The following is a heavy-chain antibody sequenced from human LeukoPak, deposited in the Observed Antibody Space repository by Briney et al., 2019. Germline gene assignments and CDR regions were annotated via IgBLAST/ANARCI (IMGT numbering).Heavy chain of an antibody. CDR1: GGSFSGYY. J-gene: IGHJ5*02. CDR3: ARWAPGRGYYYDSSGYLPQDWFDP. D-gene: IGHD3-22*01. V-gene: IGHV4-31*11. Sequence: SETLSLTCAVYGGSFSGYYWSWIRQHPGKGLEWIGYIYYSGSTYYNPSLKSRVTISVDTSKNQFSLKLSSVTAADTAVYYCARWAPGRGYYYDSSGYLPQDWFDPWGQGTLVTVSS. CDR2: IYYSGST.